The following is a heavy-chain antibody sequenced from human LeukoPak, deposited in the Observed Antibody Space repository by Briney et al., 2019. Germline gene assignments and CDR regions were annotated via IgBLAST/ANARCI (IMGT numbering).Heavy chain of an antibody. V-gene: IGHV3-30-3*01. J-gene: IGHJ4*02. CDR3: AREDYGGNWFDY. CDR1: GFTFSSYA. Sequence: GRFLRLSCAASGFTFSSYAMHWVRQAPGKGLEWVAVISYDGSNKYYADSVKGRFTISRDNSKNTLYLQMNSLRAEDTAVYYCAREDYGGNWFDYWGQGTLVTVSS. CDR2: ISYDGSNK. D-gene: IGHD4-23*01.